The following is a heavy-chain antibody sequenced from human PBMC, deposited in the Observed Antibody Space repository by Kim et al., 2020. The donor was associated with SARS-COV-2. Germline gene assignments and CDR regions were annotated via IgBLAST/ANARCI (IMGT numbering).Heavy chain of an antibody. J-gene: IGHJ3*02. CDR1: GGSISSYY. V-gene: IGHV4-59*01. CDR3: ARARINTIFGVVKFPGAFDI. D-gene: IGHD3-3*01. CDR2: IYHSGST. Sequence: SETLSLTCTVSGGSISSYYWSWIRQPPGKGLEWIGYIYHSGSTNYNPSLKSRVSISVDTSKNQFSLKLSSVTATDTAVYYCARARINTIFGVVKFPGAFDIWGQGTMVTVSS.